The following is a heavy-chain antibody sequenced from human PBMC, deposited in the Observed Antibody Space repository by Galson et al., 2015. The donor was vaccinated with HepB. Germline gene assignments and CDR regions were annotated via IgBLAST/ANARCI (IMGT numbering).Heavy chain of an antibody. V-gene: IGHV3-30*04. CDR2: ISSDGSNK. CDR1: GFTFSSYT. CDR3: ASHIY. J-gene: IGHJ4*02. Sequence: SLRLSCAASGFTFSSYTLHWVRQAPGKGLEWVASISSDGSNKHYVDSAKGRINISRDYSKNTLYLRVNSPRAEDTAIYYCASHIYWGQGTLVTVSS.